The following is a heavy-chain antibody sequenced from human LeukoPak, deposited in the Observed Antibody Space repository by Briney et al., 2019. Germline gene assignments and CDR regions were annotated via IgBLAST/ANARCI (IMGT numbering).Heavy chain of an antibody. Sequence: GGSLRLSCAASGFTFSTRWMTCVRQAPGKGLEWVADIKQDGSERYYVDSVKGRFTISRDNAKSSLYLQMNSLRAEDTAVYYCAESLVVVNHPPDYWGQGTLVTGSS. CDR3: AESLVVVNHPPDY. J-gene: IGHJ4*02. CDR2: IKQDGSER. V-gene: IGHV3-7*01. CDR1: GFTFSTRW. D-gene: IGHD2-21*01.